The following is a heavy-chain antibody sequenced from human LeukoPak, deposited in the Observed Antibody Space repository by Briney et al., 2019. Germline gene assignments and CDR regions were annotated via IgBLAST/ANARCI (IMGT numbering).Heavy chain of an antibody. CDR1: GYTFTSYY. CDR2: INPSGGST. V-gene: IGHV1-46*01. J-gene: IGHJ6*02. Sequence: ASVTVSFTASGYTFTSYYMHWVRQAPGQGLEWMGIINPSGGSTSYAQKFQGRVTMTRDTSTSTVYMELSSLRSEDTAVYYCATGMPGPPYYYYYGMDVWGQGTTVTVSS. D-gene: IGHD2-2*01. CDR3: ATGMPGPPYYYYYGMDV.